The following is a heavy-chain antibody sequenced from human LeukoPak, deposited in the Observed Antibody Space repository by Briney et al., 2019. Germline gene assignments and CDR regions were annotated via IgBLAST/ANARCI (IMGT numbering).Heavy chain of an antibody. V-gene: IGHV1-2*02. CDR1: GYTFTGYY. CDR3: ARDLYGGTSATFDY. J-gene: IGHJ4*02. Sequence: ASVKVSCKASGYTFTGYYMHWVRQAPGQGREGMGWINPNSGGTYYAQKFQGRVTMTSDTSISTAYMELSRLRSDNTAVYYCARDLYGGTSATFDYWGQGTLVTVSS. D-gene: IGHD4-23*01. CDR2: INPNSGGT.